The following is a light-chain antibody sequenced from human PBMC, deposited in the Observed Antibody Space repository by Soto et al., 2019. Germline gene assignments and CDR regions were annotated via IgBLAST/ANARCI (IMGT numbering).Light chain of an antibody. V-gene: IGLV7-46*01. CDR1: TGAVTSGHY. CDR3: LLFYSGVGV. J-gene: IGLJ3*02. CDR2: DTT. Sequence: QAVVTQESSLTVSPGGTVTLTCDSSTGAVTSGHYPYWFQQKPGQAPRTLIHDTTNKHSWTPARFSGSLLGGKAALTLSGAHPEDEADYYCLLFYSGVGVFGGGTKLTVL.